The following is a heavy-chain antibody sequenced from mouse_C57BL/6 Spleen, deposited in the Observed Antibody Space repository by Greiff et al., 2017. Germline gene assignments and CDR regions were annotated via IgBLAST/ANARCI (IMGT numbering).Heavy chain of an antibody. CDR3: ATGTSYWYFDV. CDR2: INPNNGGT. V-gene: IGHV1-26*01. D-gene: IGHD5-1*01. CDR1: GYTFTDYY. J-gene: IGHJ1*03. Sequence: EVQLQQSGPELVKPGASVKISCKASGYTFTDYYMNWVKQSHGKSLEWIGDINPNNGGTSYNQKFKGKATLTVDKSSSTAYIELRSLTSEDSAVYYCATGTSYWYFDVWGTGTTVTVSS.